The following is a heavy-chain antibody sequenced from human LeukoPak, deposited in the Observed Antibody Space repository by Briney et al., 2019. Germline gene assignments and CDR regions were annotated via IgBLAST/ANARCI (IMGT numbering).Heavy chain of an antibody. CDR1: GYTLTELS. Sequence: ASVKVSCKVSGYTLTELSMHWVRQAPGKGLEWMGGFDPEDGETIYAQKFQGRVTMTEDTSTDTAYMELSSLRSEDTAVYYCARYYYDSSGSEYFDYWGQGTLVTVSS. J-gene: IGHJ4*02. CDR2: FDPEDGET. CDR3: ARYYYDSSGSEYFDY. V-gene: IGHV1-24*01. D-gene: IGHD3-22*01.